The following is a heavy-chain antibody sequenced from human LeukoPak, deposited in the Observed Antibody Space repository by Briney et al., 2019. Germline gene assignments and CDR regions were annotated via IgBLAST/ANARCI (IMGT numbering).Heavy chain of an antibody. CDR2: INHSGST. D-gene: IGHD6-6*01. J-gene: IGHJ2*01. Sequence: SETLSLTCAVYGGSFSGYYWSWIRQPPGKGLEWIGEINHSGSTNYNPSLKSRVTISVDTSKNQFSLKLSSVTAADTAVYYCASSEYSSSSGRYFDLWGRGTLVTVSS. CDR3: ASSEYSSSSGRYFDL. CDR1: GGSFSGYY. V-gene: IGHV4-34*01.